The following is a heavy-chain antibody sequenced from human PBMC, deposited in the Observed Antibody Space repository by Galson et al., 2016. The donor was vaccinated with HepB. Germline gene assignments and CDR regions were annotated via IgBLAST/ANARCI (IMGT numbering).Heavy chain of an antibody. J-gene: IGHJ2*01. CDR3: TRNFDL. Sequence: SLRLSCAASGFTFSNYAMSWVRQAPGKGLEWLANIKKDGSEINYVDSVKGRFTISRDNAKNSLYLQMNSLRAEDTALYYCTRNFDLWGRGTQVTVSS. CDR1: GFTFSNYA. V-gene: IGHV3-7*01. CDR2: IKKDGSEI.